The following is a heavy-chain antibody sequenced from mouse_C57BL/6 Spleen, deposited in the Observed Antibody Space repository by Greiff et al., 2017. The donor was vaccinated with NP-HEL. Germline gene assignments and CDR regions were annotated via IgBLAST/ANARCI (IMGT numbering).Heavy chain of an antibody. CDR3: ARSDSSGWFAY. CDR2: IYPGGGYT. J-gene: IGHJ3*01. D-gene: IGHD3-2*02. V-gene: IGHV1-63*01. CDR1: GYTFTNYW. Sequence: VMLVESGAELVRPGTSVKMSCKASGYTFTNYWIGWAKQRPGHGLEWIGDIYPGGGYTNYNEKFKGKATLTADKSSSTAYMQFSSLTSEDSAIYYCARSDSSGWFAYWGQGTLVTVSA.